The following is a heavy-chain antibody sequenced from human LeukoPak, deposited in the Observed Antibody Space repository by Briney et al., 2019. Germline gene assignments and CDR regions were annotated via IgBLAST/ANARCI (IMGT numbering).Heavy chain of an antibody. CDR3: AKDSSISWFGGDSQ. Sequence: PGGSLRLSCTASGFTFSSNSLNWVRQAPGKGLEWVSSITGSRPYIFYADSVKGRFTISRDNSKNTLYLQMNSLRTEDTAVYYCAKDSSISWFGGDSQWGQGTLVTVSS. CDR2: ITGSRPYI. CDR1: GFTFSSNS. V-gene: IGHV3-21*01. J-gene: IGHJ4*02. D-gene: IGHD3-10*01.